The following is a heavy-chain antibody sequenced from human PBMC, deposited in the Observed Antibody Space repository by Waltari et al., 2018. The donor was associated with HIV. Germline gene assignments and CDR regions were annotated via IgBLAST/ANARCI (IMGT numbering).Heavy chain of an antibody. J-gene: IGHJ6*02. V-gene: IGHV3-66*01. CDR1: GLTVSSNF. CDR3: ARVPRGPYGMDV. Sequence: EVQLVESGGGWVQRGGSLRISCAASGLTVSSNFMSWVRQAPGKGLEWVSVIYSGVGTYYADSVKGRFTISRDNSKNTLYLQMNSLRAEDTAVYYCARVPRGPYGMDVWGQGTTVTVSS. CDR2: IYSGVGT.